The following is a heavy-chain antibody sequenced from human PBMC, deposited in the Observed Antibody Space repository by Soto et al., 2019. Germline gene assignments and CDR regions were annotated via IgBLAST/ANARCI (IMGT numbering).Heavy chain of an antibody. D-gene: IGHD1-7*01. V-gene: IGHV3-33*06. CDR2: IWYDGSNK. CDR1: GFTFSSYG. J-gene: IGHJ4*02. Sequence: GGSLRLSCAASGFTFSSYGMHWVRQAPGKGLEWVAVIWYDGSNKYYADSVKGRFTISRDNSKNTLYLQMNSLRAEDTAVYYCAKDRNYPRDCFHYWGQGTLVTVSS. CDR3: AKDRNYPRDCFHY.